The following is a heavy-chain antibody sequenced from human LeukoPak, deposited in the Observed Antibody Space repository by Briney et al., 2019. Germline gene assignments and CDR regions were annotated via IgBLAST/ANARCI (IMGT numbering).Heavy chain of an antibody. V-gene: IGHV4-34*01. CDR2: INHSGST. D-gene: IGHD1-1*01. J-gene: IGHJ6*04. Sequence: SETLSLTCAVYGASLSGYYWSWVIQPPGKGLEWIGEINHSGSTNYNPSLKSRVTISVDTSKNQFSLKLSSVPAEDTAVYYCAHSEQTTAFSRPIYYYGLHVWGKGTTVTVSS. CDR1: GASLSGYY. CDR3: AHSEQTTAFSRPIYYYGLHV.